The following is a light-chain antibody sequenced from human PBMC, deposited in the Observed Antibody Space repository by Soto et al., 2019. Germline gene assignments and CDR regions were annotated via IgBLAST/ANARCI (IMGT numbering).Light chain of an antibody. CDR1: SSDVGGYNY. J-gene: IGLJ2*01. CDR3: NSYAGSNNLL. Sequence: QSVLTQPPSASGSPGQSVTISCTGTSSDVGGYNYVSWYQQHPGKAPKLMIYEVSKRPSGVPDRFSGSKSGNTASLTVSGLQAEDEADYYCNSYAGSNNLLFVGGTKVTVL. V-gene: IGLV2-8*01. CDR2: EVS.